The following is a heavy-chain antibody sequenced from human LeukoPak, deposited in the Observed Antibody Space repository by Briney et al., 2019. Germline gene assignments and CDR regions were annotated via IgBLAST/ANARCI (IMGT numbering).Heavy chain of an antibody. D-gene: IGHD5-12*01. V-gene: IGHV1-2*02. CDR1: GYTFIGHY. CDR2: INPNSGGT. J-gene: IGHJ4*02. CDR3: AREAGLHEWLRSPFDY. Sequence: VASVKVSCKASGYTFIGHYMHWVRQAPGQGLEWMGWINPNSGGTNYAQKFQGRVTMTRDTSISTAYMELSRLRSDDTAVYYCAREAGLHEWLRSPFDYWGQGTLVTVSS.